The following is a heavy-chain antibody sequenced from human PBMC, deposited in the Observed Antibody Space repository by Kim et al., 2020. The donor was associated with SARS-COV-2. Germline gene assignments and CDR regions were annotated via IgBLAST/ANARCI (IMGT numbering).Heavy chain of an antibody. V-gene: IGHV3-7*01. Sequence: GGSLRLSCAASGFTFSHDWMTWVRQAPGKGLEWVANINQDGSESYYVDSVKGRFTISRDNAKNSLYLQMNSLRVEDTAVYYCSGSVFGDNYWGQGTLVSV. CDR1: GFTFSHDW. D-gene: IGHD3-10*02. CDR2: INQDGSES. J-gene: IGHJ4*02. CDR3: SGSVFGDNY.